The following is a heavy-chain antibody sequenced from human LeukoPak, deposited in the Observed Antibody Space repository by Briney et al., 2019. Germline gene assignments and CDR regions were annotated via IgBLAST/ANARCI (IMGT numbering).Heavy chain of an antibody. D-gene: IGHD2-15*01. J-gene: IGHJ4*02. V-gene: IGHV4-34*01. CDR2: INHSGST. Sequence: PSETLSLTCAVYGGSFSGYYWSWIRQPPGKGLERIGEINHSGSTNYNPSLKSRVTISVDTSKNQFSLKLSSVTAADTAVYYCARGPLILRSFDYWGQGTLVTVSS. CDR3: ARGPLILRSFDY. CDR1: GGSFSGYY.